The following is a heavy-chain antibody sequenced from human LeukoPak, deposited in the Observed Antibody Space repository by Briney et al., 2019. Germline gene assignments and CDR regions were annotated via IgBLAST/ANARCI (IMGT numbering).Heavy chain of an antibody. J-gene: IGHJ4*02. Sequence: GGSLRLSCAASGFTFSDYYMSWIRQAPGKGLEWVSYISSNSRYTNYADSVKGRFTISRDNSKNTLYLQMNSLRAEDTAVYYCARGYYGSGPDSWGQGTLVTVSS. D-gene: IGHD3-10*01. V-gene: IGHV3-11*05. CDR3: ARGYYGSGPDS. CDR2: ISSNSRYT. CDR1: GFTFSDYY.